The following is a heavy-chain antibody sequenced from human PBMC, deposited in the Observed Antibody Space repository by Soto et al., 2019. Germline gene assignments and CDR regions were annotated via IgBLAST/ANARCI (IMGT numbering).Heavy chain of an antibody. V-gene: IGHV1-69*13. CDR2: IIAIFGTA. CDR3: AKDGPLYCSITSCLNWFDP. CDR1: GGTFSSYA. J-gene: IGHJ5*02. D-gene: IGHD2-2*01. Sequence: VKVACKASGGTFSSYAISWVRQAPGKGREWTGGIIAIFGTANYAQKFQGRVTITADESTRTAYMEMSSMRAEDTAVYYCAKDGPLYCSITSCLNWFDPWGQGTLVTVYS.